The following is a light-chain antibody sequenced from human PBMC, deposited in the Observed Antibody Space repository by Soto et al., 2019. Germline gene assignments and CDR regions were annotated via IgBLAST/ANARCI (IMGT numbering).Light chain of an antibody. CDR3: ATWDGSLPGEV. V-gene: IGLV1-51*01. Sequence: QAVVTQSPSVSAAPGQKVTISCSGSSSNIGNNYVSWYQQLPGTAPKLLIYDNNKRPSGIPDRFSGSKSGTLGTLDITGLQTGDEADYYCATWDGSLPGEVFGGGTKLTVL. CDR1: SSNIGNNY. J-gene: IGLJ2*01. CDR2: DNN.